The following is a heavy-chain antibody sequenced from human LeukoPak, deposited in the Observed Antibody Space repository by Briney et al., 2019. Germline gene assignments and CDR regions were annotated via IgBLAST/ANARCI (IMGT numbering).Heavy chain of an antibody. CDR2: IIPILGIA. J-gene: IGHJ4*02. CDR1: GGTFSSYA. CDR3: ARVVVITTTGAFDY. D-gene: IGHD3-22*01. V-gene: IGHV1-69*04. Sequence: ASVKVSCNASGGTFSSYAISWVRQAPGQGLEWMGRIIPILGIANYAQKFQGRVTITADKSTTTAYMELSSLRSEDTAVYYCARVVVITTTGAFDYWGQGTLVTVSS.